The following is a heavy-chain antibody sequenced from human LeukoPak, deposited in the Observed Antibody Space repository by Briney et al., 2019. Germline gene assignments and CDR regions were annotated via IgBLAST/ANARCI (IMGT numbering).Heavy chain of an antibody. CDR3: ARATVTTYYYYYGMDV. CDR2: IYHRGST. D-gene: IGHD4-17*01. Sequence: SETLSLTCAVSGGYISSSNWWSWVRQPPGKGLEWIGEIYHRGSTNFNPSLKSRVTISVDKSKNQFSLKLSSVTAADTAVYYCARATVTTYYYYYGMDVWGKGTTVTVSS. V-gene: IGHV4-4*02. J-gene: IGHJ6*04. CDR1: GGYISSSNW.